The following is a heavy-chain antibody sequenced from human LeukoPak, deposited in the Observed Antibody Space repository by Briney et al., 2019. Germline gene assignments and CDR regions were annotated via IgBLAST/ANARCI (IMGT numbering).Heavy chain of an antibody. J-gene: IGHJ6*03. Sequence: GGSLRLSCAASGFTFSSYGMHWVRQAPGKGLEWVAVISYDGSNKYYADSVKGRFTISRDNSKNTLYLQMNSLRAEDTAVYYCAKDGLQLPGNYYYYYYMDVWGKGTTVTVSS. CDR1: GFTFSSYG. V-gene: IGHV3-30*18. CDR3: AKDGLQLPGNYYYYYYMDV. CDR2: ISYDGSNK. D-gene: IGHD6-6*01.